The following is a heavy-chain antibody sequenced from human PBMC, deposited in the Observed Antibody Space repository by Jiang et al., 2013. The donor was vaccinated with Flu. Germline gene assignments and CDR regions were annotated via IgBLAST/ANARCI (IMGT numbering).Heavy chain of an antibody. V-gene: IGHV4-34*01. J-gene: IGHJ6*02. CDR1: GGSFSGYY. CDR2: INHSGST. CDR3: ARGRKLGYCSSTSCLKGGMDV. Sequence: LLKPSETLSLTCAVYGGSFSGYYWSWIRQPPGKGLEWIGEINHSGSTNYNPSLKSRVTISVDTFKNQFSLKLSSVTAADTAVYYCARGRKLGYCSSTSCLKGGMDVWGQGTTVTVSS. D-gene: IGHD2-2*01.